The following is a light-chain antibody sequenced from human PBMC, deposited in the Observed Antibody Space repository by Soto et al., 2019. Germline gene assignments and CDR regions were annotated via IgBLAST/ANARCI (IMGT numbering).Light chain of an antibody. CDR3: QQYGDLPIT. J-gene: IGKJ5*01. CDR2: GAS. CDR1: QSVFSSY. Sequence: EIVLTQSPVTLSLSPGERATLSCRASQSVFSSYVAWYQQKPGQAPRLLIDGASSRATGIPDRFSGSGSGTDFTLTISRLEPEDFAVYYCQQYGDLPITFGQGTRLEIK. V-gene: IGKV3-20*01.